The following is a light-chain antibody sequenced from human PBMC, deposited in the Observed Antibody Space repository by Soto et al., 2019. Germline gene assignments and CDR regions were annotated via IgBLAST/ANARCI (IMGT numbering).Light chain of an antibody. J-gene: IGKJ1*01. CDR3: QQAGQAPLT. Sequence: EIVMTQTPGTLPLSPGERASLSCRASQSVLRSYLAWYLQKPGQSPSLLIYVASSRASGIPDRFSGRGSGTDFTLTISRVEAEDVALYYCQQAGQAPLTFGQGTKVDIK. V-gene: IGKV3-20*01. CDR2: VAS. CDR1: QSVLRSY.